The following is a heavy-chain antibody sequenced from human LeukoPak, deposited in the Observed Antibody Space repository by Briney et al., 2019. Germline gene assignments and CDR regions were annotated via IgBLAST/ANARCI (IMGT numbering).Heavy chain of an antibody. J-gene: IGHJ4*02. CDR1: GFTFSSYA. CDR3: AREWAYCSSTSCSLFDY. Sequence: PGGSLRLSCAASGFTFSSYAMHWVRQAPGKGLEWVAVISYDGSNKYYADSVKGRFTISRDNSKNTLYLQMNSLRAEDTAVYYCAREWAYCSSTSCSLFDYWGQGTLVTVSS. D-gene: IGHD2-2*01. CDR2: ISYDGSNK. V-gene: IGHV3-30-3*01.